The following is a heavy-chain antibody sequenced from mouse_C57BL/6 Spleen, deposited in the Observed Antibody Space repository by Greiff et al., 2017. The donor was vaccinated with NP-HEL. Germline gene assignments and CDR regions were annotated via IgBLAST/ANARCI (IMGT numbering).Heavy chain of an antibody. J-gene: IGHJ2*01. CDR1: GYTFTSYW. Sequence: QVQLQQPGAELVKPGASVKMSCKASGYTFTSYWITWVKQRPGQGLEWIGDIYPGSGSTNYNEKFKSKATLTVDTSSSTAYMQLSSLTSEDSAVYDCAREADSSGYGPGDFDYWGQGTTLTVSS. CDR3: AREADSSGYGPGDFDY. CDR2: IYPGSGST. V-gene: IGHV1-55*01. D-gene: IGHD3-2*02.